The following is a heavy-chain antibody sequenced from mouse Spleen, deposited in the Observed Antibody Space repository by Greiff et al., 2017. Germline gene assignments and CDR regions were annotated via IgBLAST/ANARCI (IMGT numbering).Heavy chain of an antibody. D-gene: IGHD2-14*01. CDR1: GFTFSDYY. V-gene: IGHV5-4*02. CDR2: ISDGGSYT. J-gene: IGHJ4*01. Sequence: EVKLVESGGGLVKPGGSLKLSCAASGFTFSDYYMYWVRQTPEKRLEWVATISDGGSYTYYPDSVKGRFTISRDNAKNNLYLQMSSLKSEDTAMYYCARGYDGAMDYWGQGPSVTVSS. CDR3: ARGYDGAMDY.